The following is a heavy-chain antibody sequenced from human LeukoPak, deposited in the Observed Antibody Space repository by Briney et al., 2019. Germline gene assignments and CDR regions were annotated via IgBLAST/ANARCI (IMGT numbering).Heavy chain of an antibody. CDR2: IRYDGSNK. V-gene: IGHV3-30*02. CDR3: AKAQNSGYDYENFDY. CDR1: GFTFSSYG. Sequence: GGSLRLSCAASGFTFSSYGMHWVRQAPGKGLEWVAFIRYDGSNKYYADSVKGRFTISKDNSKNTLYLQMNSLRAEDTAVYYCAKAQNSGYDYENFDYWGQGTLVTVSS. J-gene: IGHJ4*02. D-gene: IGHD5-12*01.